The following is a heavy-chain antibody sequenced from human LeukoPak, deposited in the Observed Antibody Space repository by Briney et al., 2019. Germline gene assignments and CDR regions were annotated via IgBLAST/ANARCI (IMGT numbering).Heavy chain of an antibody. J-gene: IGHJ5*02. D-gene: IGHD2-15*01. CDR2: IIPIFGTA. CDR3: ARDLTGYCSGGSCYSDWFDP. CDR1: GGTFSSYA. V-gene: IGHV1-69*06. Sequence: VASVKVSCKASGGTFSSYAISWVRQAPGQGLEWMGGIIPIFGTANYAQKFQGRVTITADKSTSTAYMELSSLRSEDTAVYYCARDLTGYCSGGSCYSDWFDPWGQGTLVTVSS.